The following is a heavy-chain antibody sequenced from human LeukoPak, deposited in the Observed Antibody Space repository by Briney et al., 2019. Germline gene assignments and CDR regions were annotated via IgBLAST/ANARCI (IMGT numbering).Heavy chain of an antibody. Sequence: ASVKVSCKASGGTFSGYAISWVRQAPGQGLEWMGGIIPIFGTANYAQKFQGRVTITTDESTSTAYMELSSLRSEDTAVYYCAKTYYDFWSGYLGGQRYYYYYMDVWGKGTTVTVSS. D-gene: IGHD3-3*01. CDR2: IIPIFGTA. CDR1: GGTFSGYA. J-gene: IGHJ6*03. CDR3: AKTYYDFWSGYLGGQRYYYYYMDV. V-gene: IGHV1-69*05.